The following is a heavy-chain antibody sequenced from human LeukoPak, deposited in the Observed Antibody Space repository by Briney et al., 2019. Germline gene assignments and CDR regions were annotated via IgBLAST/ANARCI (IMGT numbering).Heavy chain of an antibody. Sequence: SETLSLTCTVSGGSISSYYWSWIRQPAGKGLEWIGRIYTSGSTNYNPSLKSRVTMSVDTSKNQSSLKLSSVTAADTAVYYCARLRVVPAAGYYYYMDVWGKGPRSPSP. CDR2: IYTSGST. CDR3: ARLRVVPAAGYYYYMDV. V-gene: IGHV4-4*07. J-gene: IGHJ6*03. CDR1: GGSISSYY. D-gene: IGHD2-2*01.